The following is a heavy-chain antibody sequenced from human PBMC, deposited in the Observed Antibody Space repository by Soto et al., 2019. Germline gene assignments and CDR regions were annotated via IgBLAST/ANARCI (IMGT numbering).Heavy chain of an antibody. V-gene: IGHV4-59*08. Sequence: SETLSLTCTVSGGSISSYYWSWIRQPPGKGLEWIGYIYYSGSTNYNPSLKSRVTISVDTSKNQFSLKLSSVTAADTAGYYCARRYGLSAFDILGQGTMVTVSS. D-gene: IGHD3-10*01. CDR3: ARRYGLSAFDI. CDR1: GGSISSYY. J-gene: IGHJ3*02. CDR2: IYYSGST.